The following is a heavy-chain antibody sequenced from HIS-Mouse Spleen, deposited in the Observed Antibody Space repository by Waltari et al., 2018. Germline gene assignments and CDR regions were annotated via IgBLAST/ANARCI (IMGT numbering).Heavy chain of an antibody. CDR2: IYYSGST. J-gene: IGHJ4*02. Sequence: QLQLQESGPGLVKPSETLSRTCTVSGASISSSSYSWRWIRQPPGKGLEWIGSIYYSGSTYYNPSLKSRVTISVDTSKNQFSLKLSSVTAADTAVYYCARLTAAGTYWGQGTLVTVSS. V-gene: IGHV4-39*07. CDR1: GASISSSSYS. CDR3: ARLTAAGTY. D-gene: IGHD6-13*01.